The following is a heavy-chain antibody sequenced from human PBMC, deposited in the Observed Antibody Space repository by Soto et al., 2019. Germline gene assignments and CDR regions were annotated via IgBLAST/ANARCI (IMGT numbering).Heavy chain of an antibody. Sequence: ASVKVSCKASGGTFSSYAISWVRQAPGQGLEWMGGIIPIFGTANYAQKFQGRVTITADKSTRTDYMELSRLRSEDTAVYYCARAHTITDDFDIRGQGNMVTVSS. V-gene: IGHV1-69*06. CDR1: GGTFSSYA. CDR3: ARAHTITDDFDI. D-gene: IGHD1-20*01. CDR2: IIPIFGTA. J-gene: IGHJ3*02.